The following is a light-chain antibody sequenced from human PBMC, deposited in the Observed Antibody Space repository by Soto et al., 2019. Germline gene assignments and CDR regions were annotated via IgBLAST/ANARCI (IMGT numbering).Light chain of an antibody. CDR1: QSVTSSY. V-gene: IGKV3-20*01. J-gene: IGKJ1*01. Sequence: EIVLTQSPATLSLSPGERATLSCRASQSVTSSYLAWYQQKPGQAPRFLMYGASSRATGIPDRFSGRGSGTDFTLTISRLEPEDFAVYYCQQYGTSPTTFGQGTKVDIK. CDR3: QQYGTSPTT. CDR2: GAS.